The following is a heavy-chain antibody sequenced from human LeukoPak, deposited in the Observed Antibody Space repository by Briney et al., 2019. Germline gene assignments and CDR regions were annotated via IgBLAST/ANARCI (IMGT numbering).Heavy chain of an antibody. V-gene: IGHV4-39*01. CDR2: IYYSGST. Sequence: SETLSLTCTVSGGSISSSSYSWGWIRQPPGKGLEWIGSIYYSGSTYYNPSLKSRVTISVDTSKNQFSLKLSSVTAADTAVYYCASPYDSSGYYDYWGQGTLVTVSS. J-gene: IGHJ4*02. D-gene: IGHD3-22*01. CDR1: GGSISSSSYS. CDR3: ASPYDSSGYYDY.